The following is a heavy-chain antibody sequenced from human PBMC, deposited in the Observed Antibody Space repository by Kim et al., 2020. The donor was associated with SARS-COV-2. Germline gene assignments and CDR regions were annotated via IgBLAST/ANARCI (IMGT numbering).Heavy chain of an antibody. D-gene: IGHD3-3*01. V-gene: IGHV1-69*01. J-gene: IGHJ4*02. CDR3: ATHELEESGNLDY. Sequence: YAQKFQGRVTITADESTSTAYMELSSLRSEDTAVYYCATHELEESGNLDYWGQGTLVTVSS.